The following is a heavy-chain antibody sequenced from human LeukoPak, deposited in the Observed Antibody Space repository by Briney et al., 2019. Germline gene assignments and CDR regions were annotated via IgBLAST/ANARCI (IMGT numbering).Heavy chain of an antibody. CDR1: GYTFTNYW. CDR2: IYPGSSDT. V-gene: IGHV5-51*01. Sequence: GESLKISCKGSGYTFTNYWSGLVRQMPGKGLEWMGVIYPGSSDTRYSPSFQGQVTISADKSISTAYLQWSSLKASDTAMYYCASQGGRSGYESRSSWGQGTLVTVSS. J-gene: IGHJ5*02. D-gene: IGHD5-12*01. CDR3: ASQGGRSGYESRSS.